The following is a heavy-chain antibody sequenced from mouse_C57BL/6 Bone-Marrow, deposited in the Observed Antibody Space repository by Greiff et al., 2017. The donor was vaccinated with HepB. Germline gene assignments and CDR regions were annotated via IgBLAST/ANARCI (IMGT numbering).Heavy chain of an antibody. Sequence: VQLQQSGPELVKPGASVKISCKASGYSFTGYYMNWVKQSPEKSLEWIGEINPSTGGTTYNQKFKAKATLTVDKSSSTAYMQLKSLTSEDSAVYYCARRGKGGYFDVWGTGTTVTVSS. D-gene: IGHD2-1*01. CDR3: ARRGKGGYFDV. V-gene: IGHV1-42*01. CDR2: INPSTGGT. J-gene: IGHJ1*03. CDR1: GYSFTGYY.